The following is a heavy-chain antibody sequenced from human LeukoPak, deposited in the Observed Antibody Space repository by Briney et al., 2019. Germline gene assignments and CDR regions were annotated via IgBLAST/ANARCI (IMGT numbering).Heavy chain of an antibody. J-gene: IGHJ3*02. CDR1: GFTFSSYW. D-gene: IGHD3-22*01. V-gene: IGHV3-74*01. Sequence: GGSLRLSCAASGFTFSSYWMHWVRQAPGKGLVWVSGINSDGSSTSYADSVKGRFTISRDNAKNRLYLQMNSLRAEDTAVYYCATSYYDSSGCYFGDAFDIWGQGTMVTVSS. CDR3: ATSYYDSSGCYFGDAFDI. CDR2: INSDGSST.